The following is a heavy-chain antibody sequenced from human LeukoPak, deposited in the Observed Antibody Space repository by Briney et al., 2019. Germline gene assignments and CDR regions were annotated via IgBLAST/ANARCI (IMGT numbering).Heavy chain of an antibody. J-gene: IGHJ3*02. CDR1: GFTFSSYS. Sequence: GGSLRLSCAASGFTFSSYSMNWVRQAPGKGLEWVSSISSSSSYIYYADSVKGRFTISRDNAKNSLYLQMNSLRAEDTAVYYCARVLVVITNLYAFDIWGQGTMVTVSS. CDR2: ISSSSSYI. CDR3: ARVLVVITNLYAFDI. V-gene: IGHV3-21*01. D-gene: IGHD3-22*01.